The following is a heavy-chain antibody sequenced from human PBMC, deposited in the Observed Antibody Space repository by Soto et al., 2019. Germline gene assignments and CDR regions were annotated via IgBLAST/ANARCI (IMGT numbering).Heavy chain of an antibody. CDR1: GFTFSNAW. CDR3: TTDLGFGIVGATLFDS. Sequence: GASLRLSCAASGFTFSNAWMSWVRQAPGKGQEWVGRIKSKTDGGTTDYAAPVKGRFTISRDDSKNTLYLQMNSLKTEDTAVYYCTTDLGFGIVGATLFDSWGEGPPATV. V-gene: IGHV3-15*01. CDR2: IKSKTDGGTT. D-gene: IGHD1-26*01. J-gene: IGHJ4*02.